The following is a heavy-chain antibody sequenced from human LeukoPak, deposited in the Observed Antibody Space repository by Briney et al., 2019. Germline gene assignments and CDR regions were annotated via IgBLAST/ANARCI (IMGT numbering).Heavy chain of an antibody. CDR3: ARLRIAADYYGMDV. D-gene: IGHD6-13*01. CDR2: IYYSGST. V-gene: IGHV4-59*01. CDR1: GGSISSYY. Sequence: SETLSLTCTVSGGSISSYYWSWIRQPPGKGLEWIGYIYYSGSTNYNPSLKSRVTISVDTSKNQFSLKLSSVTAADTAVYYCARLRIAADYYGMDVWGQGTTVTVSS. J-gene: IGHJ6*02.